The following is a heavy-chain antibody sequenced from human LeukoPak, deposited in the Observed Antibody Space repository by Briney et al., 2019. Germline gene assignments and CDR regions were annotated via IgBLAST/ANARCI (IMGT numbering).Heavy chain of an antibody. D-gene: IGHD5-24*01. J-gene: IGHJ6*02. CDR2: ISGSGGST. CDR3: AKEGDRDGYNSAYYYYYGMDV. V-gene: IGHV3-23*01. Sequence: GGSLRLSCAASGFTFSSYWMSWVRQAPGKGLEWVSAISGSGGSTYYADSVKGRFTISRDNSKNTLYLQMNSLRAEDTAVYYCAKEGDRDGYNSAYYYYYGMDVWGQGTTVTVSS. CDR1: GFTFSSYW.